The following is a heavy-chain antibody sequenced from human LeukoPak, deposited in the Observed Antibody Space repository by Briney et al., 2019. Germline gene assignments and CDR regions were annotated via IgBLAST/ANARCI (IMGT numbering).Heavy chain of an antibody. CDR3: ARDHPGSGWYVDY. D-gene: IGHD6-19*01. CDR2: ISGSGGSP. J-gene: IGHJ4*02. V-gene: IGHV3-23*01. CDR1: GFTFGSYA. Sequence: PGGSLRLSCAASGFTFGSYAMGWVRQAPGKGLEWVSAISGSGGSPYYTDSVKGRFTISKDNSKDTRYLQMNSLRDEDTAVYYCARDHPGSGWYVDYWGQGTLVTVSS.